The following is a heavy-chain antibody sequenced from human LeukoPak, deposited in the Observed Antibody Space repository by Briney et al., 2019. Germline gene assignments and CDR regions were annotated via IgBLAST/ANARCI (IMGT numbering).Heavy chain of an antibody. CDR3: AKDSPQGSTSLT. CDR2: ISGSGGST. D-gene: IGHD2-2*01. CDR1: GFTFSNYA. V-gene: IGHV3-23*01. Sequence: GGSLRLSCAASGFTFSNYAMSWVRQAPGKGLEWVSAISGSGGSTYYADSVKGRFTISRDNSKDTLYLQMNSLRVEDTAVYYCAKDSPQGSTSLTWGQGTLVTVSS. J-gene: IGHJ5*02.